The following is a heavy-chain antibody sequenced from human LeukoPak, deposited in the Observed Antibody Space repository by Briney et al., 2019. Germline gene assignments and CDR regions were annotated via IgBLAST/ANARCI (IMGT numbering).Heavy chain of an antibody. CDR3: AKDSLTGTGPYYFDY. J-gene: IGHJ4*02. Sequence: PGGSLRLSSATSGFTFSSYGLYWVRQAPGKGLEWLAYIRYDGINKYYADSVQGRFTISRDNSKNKVYLQMNSLRAEDTAVYYCAKDSLTGTGPYYFDYWGQGTLVTVSS. CDR1: GFTFSSYG. D-gene: IGHD3-9*01. CDR2: IRYDGINK. V-gene: IGHV3-30*02.